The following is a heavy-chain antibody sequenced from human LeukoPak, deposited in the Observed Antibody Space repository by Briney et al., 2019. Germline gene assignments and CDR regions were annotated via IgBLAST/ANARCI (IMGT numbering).Heavy chain of an antibody. V-gene: IGHV3-11*01. CDR3: APRPTVTINF. J-gene: IGHJ4*02. CDR2: ISSGGTTI. D-gene: IGHD4-17*01. CDR1: GFTFSDYY. Sequence: PGGSLRLSCAASGFTFSDYYMSWVRQAPGKGLEWVSYISSGGTTISYADSVKGRFTISRGNAESSLYLQMNSLRAEDTAVYYCAPRPTVTINFWGQGTLVTVSS.